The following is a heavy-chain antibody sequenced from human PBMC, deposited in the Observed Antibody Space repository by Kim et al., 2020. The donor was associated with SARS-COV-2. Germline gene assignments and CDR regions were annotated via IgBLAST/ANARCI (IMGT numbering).Heavy chain of an antibody. CDR3: ARSWGGYDRGAFDI. Sequence: SQTLSLTCAISGDSVSSNSAAWDWLRQSPSRGLEWLGRTYYRSKWYNDYAVSVKSRITINPDTSKNQFSLQLNSVTPEDTAVYYCARSWGGYDRGAFDIWGQGTMVTVSS. J-gene: IGHJ3*02. D-gene: IGHD5-12*01. CDR2: TYYRSKWYN. CDR1: GDSVSSNSAA. V-gene: IGHV6-1*01.